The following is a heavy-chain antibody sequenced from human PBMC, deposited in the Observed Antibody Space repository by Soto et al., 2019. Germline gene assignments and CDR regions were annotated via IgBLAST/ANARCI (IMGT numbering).Heavy chain of an antibody. CDR2: ISYDGSNK. D-gene: IGHD4-4*01. V-gene: IGHV3-30*18. Sequence: QVQLVESGGGVVQPGRSLRLSCAASGFTFSSYGMHWVRQAPGKGLEWGAVISYDGSNKCYADSVKGRFTISRDNSKNTLYLQMNSLRAEETAVYYCAKDFETHDLQSCWGQGTLVTVSS. CDR1: GFTFSSYG. J-gene: IGHJ4*02. CDR3: AKDFETHDLQSC.